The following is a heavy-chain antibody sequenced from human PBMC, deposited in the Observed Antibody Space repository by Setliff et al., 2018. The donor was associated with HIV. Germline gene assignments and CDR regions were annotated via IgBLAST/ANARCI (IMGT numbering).Heavy chain of an antibody. D-gene: IGHD2-21*01. CDR3: TRVPINSYYYMDV. CDR1: EFTFGDYA. CDR2: IQSKTYGGTT. Sequence: GGSLRLSCTASEFTFGDYAMSWVRQAPGKGLEWVGFIQSKTYGGTTKYAVSVKGRFTISRDDSKSVAYLQMNSLKTEDTAVYYCTRVPINSYYYMDVWGKGTTVTVSS. J-gene: IGHJ6*03. V-gene: IGHV3-49*04.